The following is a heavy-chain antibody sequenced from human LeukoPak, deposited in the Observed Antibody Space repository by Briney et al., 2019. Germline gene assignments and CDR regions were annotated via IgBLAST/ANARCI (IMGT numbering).Heavy chain of an antibody. V-gene: IGHV3-21*01. J-gene: IGHJ4*02. CDR2: ISNSSSYI. D-gene: IGHD6-13*01. CDR1: GFTFSSYS. Sequence: GGSLRLSCAASGFTFSSYSMSWVRQAPGKGLEWVSSISNSSSYIYYADSVKGRFTISRDNAKNSLYLQMNSLRAEDTAVYYCARMAAAGIGYFDYWGQGTLVTVSS. CDR3: ARMAAAGIGYFDY.